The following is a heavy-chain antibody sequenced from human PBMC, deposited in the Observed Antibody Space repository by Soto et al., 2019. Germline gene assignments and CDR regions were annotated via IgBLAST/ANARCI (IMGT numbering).Heavy chain of an antibody. V-gene: IGHV4-4*07. J-gene: IGHJ3*02. CDR2: IYTSGST. CDR3: ARDTVVTPVRAFDI. D-gene: IGHD2-21*02. Sequence: QVQLQESGPGLVKPSETLSLTCTVSGGSISSYYWSWIRQPAGKGLEWIGRIYTSGSTNYNPSLKSRVTMSVDTSKNQFSLELSSVTAADTAVYYCARDTVVTPVRAFDIWGQGTMVTVSS. CDR1: GGSISSYY.